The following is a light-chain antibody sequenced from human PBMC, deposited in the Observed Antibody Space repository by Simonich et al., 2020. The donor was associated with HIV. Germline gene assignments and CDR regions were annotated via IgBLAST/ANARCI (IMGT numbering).Light chain of an antibody. CDR2: AAS. Sequence: DIQMNQSPSSLSAAVGDRVTITCLASQGISNYLAWYQQKPGKVPKLLIYAASTLQSGVPSRFSGSGSGTDFTFTISSLQPEDFATYYCQHYDNLPSYTFGQGTKLEIK. CDR3: QHYDNLPSYT. J-gene: IGKJ2*01. CDR1: QGISNY. V-gene: IGKV1-27*01.